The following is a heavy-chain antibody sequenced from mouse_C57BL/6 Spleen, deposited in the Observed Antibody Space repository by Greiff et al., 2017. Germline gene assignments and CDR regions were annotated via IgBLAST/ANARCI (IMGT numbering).Heavy chain of an antibody. CDR3: ARREDGTFYAMDY. D-gene: IGHD1-1*01. CDR1: GFTFSDYY. CDR2: ISNGGGST. Sequence: EVQGVESGGGLVQPGGSLKLSCAASGFTFSDYYMYWVRQTPEERLEWVAYISNGGGSTYYPDTVKGRFTISRDNAKNTLYLQMSRLKSEDTAMYSCARREDGTFYAMDYWGQGTSVTVSS. J-gene: IGHJ4*01. V-gene: IGHV5-12*01.